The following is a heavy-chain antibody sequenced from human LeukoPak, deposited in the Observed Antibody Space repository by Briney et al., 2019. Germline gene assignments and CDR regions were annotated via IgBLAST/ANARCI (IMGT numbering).Heavy chain of an antibody. CDR3: AREANSPTARYWYFDL. CDR2: VYYSGST. J-gene: IGHJ2*01. D-gene: IGHD2-21*01. Sequence: SETLSLTCTVSGGSVSSYYWSWMRKSPGKGLEGIGYVYYSGSTNYNPALKSRVTISLDTSENQFSLKLSSVTAADTAVYYCAREANSPTARYWYFDLWGRGTQVTVSS. V-gene: IGHV4-59*02. CDR1: GGSVSSYY.